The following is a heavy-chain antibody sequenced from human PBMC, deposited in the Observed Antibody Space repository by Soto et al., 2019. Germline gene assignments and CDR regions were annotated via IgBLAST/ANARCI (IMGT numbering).Heavy chain of an antibody. V-gene: IGHV6-1*01. D-gene: IGHD6-13*01. CDR1: GDNVSSNSAA. CDR3: ARDRQGSSWYDYYYMDV. J-gene: IGHJ6*03. Sequence: SQTLSLTCAISGDNVSSNSAAWNWIRQSPSRGLEWLGRTYYRSKWYNDYAVSVKSRITINPDTSKNQFSLQLNSVTPEDTAVYYCARDRQGSSWYDYYYMDVWGKGTTVTVSS. CDR2: TYYRSKWYN.